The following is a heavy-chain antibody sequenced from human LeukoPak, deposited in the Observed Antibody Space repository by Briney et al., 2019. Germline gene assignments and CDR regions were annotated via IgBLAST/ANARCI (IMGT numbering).Heavy chain of an antibody. Sequence: QPGRSLRLSCAASGFTFSSYGMHWVRQAPGKGLEWVAVIWYDGSNKYYADSVKGRFTISRDNSKNTLYLQMNSLRAEDTAVYYCAGIIRGAAADYWGQGTLVTVSS. D-gene: IGHD6-13*01. V-gene: IGHV3-33*01. CDR1: GFTFSSYG. J-gene: IGHJ4*02. CDR3: AGIIRGAAADY. CDR2: IWYDGSNK.